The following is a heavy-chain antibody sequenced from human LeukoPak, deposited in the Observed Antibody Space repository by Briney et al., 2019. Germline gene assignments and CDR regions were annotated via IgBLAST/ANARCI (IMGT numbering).Heavy chain of an antibody. CDR2: IYYSGST. CDR1: GGSISSYY. Sequence: SETLSLTCTVSGGSISSYYWSWIRQPPGKGLEWIGYIYYSGSTNYNPSLKSRVTISVDTSKNQFSLKLSSVTAADTAVYYCARAESSSSPMDVWGKGTTVTVSS. D-gene: IGHD6-6*01. V-gene: IGHV4-59*01. J-gene: IGHJ6*04. CDR3: ARAESSSSPMDV.